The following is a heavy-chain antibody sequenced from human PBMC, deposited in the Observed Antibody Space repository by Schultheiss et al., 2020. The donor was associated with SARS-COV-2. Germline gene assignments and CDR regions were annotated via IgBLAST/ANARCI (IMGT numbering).Heavy chain of an antibody. Sequence: GGSLRLSCAASGFTFSSYGMHWVRQAPGKGLEWVGRIRSKANSYATAYAASVKGRFTISRDDSKNTAYLQMNSLRAEDTAVYYCAKGRGDSDTAMSFDYWGQGTLVTVSS. D-gene: IGHD5-18*01. V-gene: IGHV3-73*01. CDR2: IRSKANSYAT. CDR1: GFTFSSYG. CDR3: AKGRGDSDTAMSFDY. J-gene: IGHJ4*02.